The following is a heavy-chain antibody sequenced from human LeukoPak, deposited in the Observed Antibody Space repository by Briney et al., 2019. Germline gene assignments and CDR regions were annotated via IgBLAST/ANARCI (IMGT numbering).Heavy chain of an antibody. D-gene: IGHD2-15*01. CDR2: IIPILGIA. Sequence: SVKVSCRASGGTFSSYAISWVRQAPGQGLEWMGRIIPILGIANYAQKFQGRVTITADKSTSTAYMELSSLRSEDTAVYYCARVEYCSGGSCYSNGYFDYWGQGTLVTVSS. V-gene: IGHV1-69*04. J-gene: IGHJ4*02. CDR3: ARVEYCSGGSCYSNGYFDY. CDR1: GGTFSSYA.